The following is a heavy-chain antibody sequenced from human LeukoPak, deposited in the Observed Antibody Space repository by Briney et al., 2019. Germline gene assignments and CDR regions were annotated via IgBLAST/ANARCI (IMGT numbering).Heavy chain of an antibody. CDR1: GYTFTSYG. D-gene: IGHD4-11*01. CDR3: ARDPDYSNHYYMDV. Sequence: GASVKVSCKASGYTFTSYGISWVRQAPGQGLEWMGWISAYNGNTNYAQKLQGRVTMTTDTSTSTAYMELRSLRSDDTAVYYCARDPDYSNHYYMDVWGKGTTVTVSS. CDR2: ISAYNGNT. J-gene: IGHJ6*03. V-gene: IGHV1-18*01.